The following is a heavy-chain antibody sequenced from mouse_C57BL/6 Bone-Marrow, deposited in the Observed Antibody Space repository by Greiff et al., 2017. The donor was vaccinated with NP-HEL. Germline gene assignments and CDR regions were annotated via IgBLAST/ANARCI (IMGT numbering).Heavy chain of an antibody. CDR3: ASWLPAWFAY. D-gene: IGHD2-2*01. Sequence: VQLVESGPELVKPGASVKISCKASGYAFSSSWMNWVKQRPGKGLEWIGRIYPGDGDTNYNGKFKGKATLTADKSASTAYMQLSSLTSEDSAVYFCASWLPAWFAYWGQGTLVTVSA. CDR2: IYPGDGDT. V-gene: IGHV1-82*01. J-gene: IGHJ3*01. CDR1: GYAFSSSW.